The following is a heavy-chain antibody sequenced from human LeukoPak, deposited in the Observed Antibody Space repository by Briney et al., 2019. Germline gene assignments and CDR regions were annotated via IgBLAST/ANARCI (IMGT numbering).Heavy chain of an antibody. V-gene: IGHV4-31*03. Sequence: SETLSLTCTLSGASISSGGYYLSWIRQHPGKGLEWIGYIYYSGSTYYNPSLKSRVTISVDTSKNQFSLKLSSVTAADTAVFYCARERYGAGSYMPRDYYYYIDVWGKGTTVTVSS. J-gene: IGHJ6*03. CDR3: ARERYGAGSYMPRDYYYYIDV. CDR1: GASISSGGYY. D-gene: IGHD3-10*01. CDR2: IYYSGST.